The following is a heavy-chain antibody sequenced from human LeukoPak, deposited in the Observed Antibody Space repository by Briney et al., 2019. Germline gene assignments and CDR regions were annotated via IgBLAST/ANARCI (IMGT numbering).Heavy chain of an antibody. V-gene: IGHV1-2*02. CDR3: ARVVAATPEGYYYYYGMDV. CDR2: INPNSGGT. Sequence: GGSVKVSCKASGYTFTGYYKHWVRQAPGQGLEWMGWINPNSGGTNYAQKFQGRVTMTRDTSISTAYMELSRLRSDDTAVYYCARVVAATPEGYYYYYGMDVWGQGTTVTVSS. CDR1: GYTFTGYY. D-gene: IGHD2-15*01. J-gene: IGHJ6*02.